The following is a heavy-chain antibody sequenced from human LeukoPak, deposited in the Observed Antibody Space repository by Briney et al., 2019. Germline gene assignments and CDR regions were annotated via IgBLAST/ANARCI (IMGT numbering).Heavy chain of an antibody. CDR2: IWYDGSNK. Sequence: PGESLRLSCAASGFTFSSYGMHWVRQAPGKGLEWVAVIWYDGSNKYYADSVKGRFTIPRDNSKNTLYLQMNSLRAEDTAVYYCAKGSDTAPDYWGQGTLVTVSS. J-gene: IGHJ4*02. V-gene: IGHV3-33*06. CDR1: GFTFSSYG. CDR3: AKGSDTAPDY. D-gene: IGHD5-18*01.